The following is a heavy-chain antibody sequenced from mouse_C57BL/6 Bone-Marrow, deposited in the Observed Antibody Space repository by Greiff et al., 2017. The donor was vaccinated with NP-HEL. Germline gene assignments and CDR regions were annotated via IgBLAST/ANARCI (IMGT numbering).Heavy chain of an antibody. V-gene: IGHV14-4*01. D-gene: IGHD1-1*02. CDR2: IDPENGDT. CDR1: GFNIKDDY. CDR3: TKRWEAY. J-gene: IGHJ3*01. Sequence: EVQLQESGAELVRPGASVKLSCTASGFNIKDDYMHWVKQRPEQGLEWIGWIDPENGDTEYASKFQGKATITADTSSNTAYLQLSSLTSEDTAVYYCTKRWEAYWGQGTLVTVSA.